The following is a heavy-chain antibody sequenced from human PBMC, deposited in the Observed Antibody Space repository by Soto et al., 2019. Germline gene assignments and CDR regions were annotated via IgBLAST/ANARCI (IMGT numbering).Heavy chain of an antibody. V-gene: IGHV1-69*15. J-gene: IGHJ3*01. CDR3: ARGHEFGGNSEAVEV. D-gene: IGHD2-15*01. CDR2: ILPFFGTA. CDR1: GGSFRRVS. Sequence: QVQLVQSGAEVKKPGSSVKVSCQASGGSFRRVSINWVRQAPGQGPEWMGNILPFFGTADYAQKFQGRVTXXADVSTTTVYMELSSLRFEDTAVYYCARGHEFGGNSEAVEVWGQGTMVIVSS.